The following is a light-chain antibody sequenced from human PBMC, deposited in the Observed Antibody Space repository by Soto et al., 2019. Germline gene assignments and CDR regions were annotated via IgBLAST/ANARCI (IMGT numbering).Light chain of an antibody. Sequence: DIVMTQSPDSLSVSLGERATINCRSSQSVLHRSNTKNSLAWFQQKPGQPPRLLISWASTRDSGVPDRFSGRGSGTDFTLTISSLQAEDVAVYYCQQHSRPPYTFGQGTRLDIK. CDR3: QQHSRPPYT. CDR1: QSVLHRSNTKNS. V-gene: IGKV4-1*01. J-gene: IGKJ2*01. CDR2: WAS.